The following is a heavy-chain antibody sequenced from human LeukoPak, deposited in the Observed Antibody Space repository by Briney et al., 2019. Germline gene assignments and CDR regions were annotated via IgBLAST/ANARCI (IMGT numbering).Heavy chain of an antibody. Sequence: SETLSLTCTVSGGSISSSSYYWGWIRQPPGKGLEWIGSIYYSGSTYYNPSLKSRVTISVDTSKNQFSLKLSSVTAADTAVYYCAWGRCSSTSCADAFDIWGQGTMVTVSS. J-gene: IGHJ3*02. CDR1: GGSISSSSYY. CDR2: IYYSGST. D-gene: IGHD2-2*01. V-gene: IGHV4-39*01. CDR3: AWGRCSSTSCADAFDI.